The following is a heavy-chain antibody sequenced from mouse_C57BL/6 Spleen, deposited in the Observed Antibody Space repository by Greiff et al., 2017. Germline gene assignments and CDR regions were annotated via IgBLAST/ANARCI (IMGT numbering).Heavy chain of an antibody. J-gene: IGHJ4*01. CDR3: ARGVDYYGSCYYAMDC. D-gene: IGHD1-1*01. V-gene: IGHV15-2*01. CDR2: ILPSIGRT. CDR1: DSAVFPIAY. Sequence: QVQLQQSGSELRSPGSSVKLSCKDFDSAVFPIAYMSWVRQKPGHGFEWIGGILPSIGRTIYGEKFEENATLAADTLSNTAYLDLNSLTSEDSAICYCARGVDYYGSCYYAMDCWGQGTTVTASS.